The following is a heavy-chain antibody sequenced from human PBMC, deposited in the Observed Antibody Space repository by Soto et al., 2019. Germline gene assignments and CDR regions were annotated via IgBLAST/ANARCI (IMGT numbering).Heavy chain of an antibody. V-gene: IGHV4-59*01. Sequence: SETLSLTCTVSGGSISSYYWSWIRQPPGKGLEWIGYIYYSGSTNYNPSLKSRVTISVDTSQNQFSLKLSSVTAADTAVYYCARETTGTTLLDHWGQGTLVTVSS. CDR3: ARETTGTTLLDH. CDR2: IYYSGST. D-gene: IGHD1-1*01. CDR1: GGSISSYY. J-gene: IGHJ4*02.